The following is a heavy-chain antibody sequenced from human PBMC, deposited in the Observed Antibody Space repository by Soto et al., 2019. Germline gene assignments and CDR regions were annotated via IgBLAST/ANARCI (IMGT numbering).Heavy chain of an antibody. D-gene: IGHD2-2*01. J-gene: IGHJ5*02. CDR3: ARDRRDQLLLNNWFDP. V-gene: IGHV1-18*01. CDR1: GYTFTNYG. Sequence: QVQLVQSGAEVKKPGASVKVSCKASGYTFTNYGISWVRQAPGQGLEWMGWSSAYKGNTKYAQKLQGRVTMTTDTSKSTAYMELRSLRSDDTAVYYWARDRRDQLLLNNWFDPWGQGTLVTVSS. CDR2: SSAYKGNT.